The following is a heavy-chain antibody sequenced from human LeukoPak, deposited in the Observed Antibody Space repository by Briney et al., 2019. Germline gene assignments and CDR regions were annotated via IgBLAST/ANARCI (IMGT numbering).Heavy chain of an antibody. D-gene: IGHD1-26*01. V-gene: IGHV4-39*02. J-gene: IGHJ4*02. CDR2: IYYSGST. CDR1: GGSISSSSYY. Sequence: PSETLSLTCTVSGGSISSSSYYWGWIRQPPGKGLEWIGSIYYSGSTYYNPSLKSRVTISVDTSKNQFSLKLSSVTAADTAVYYCARDRWGVGAFVDYWGQGTLVTVSS. CDR3: ARDRWGVGAFVDY.